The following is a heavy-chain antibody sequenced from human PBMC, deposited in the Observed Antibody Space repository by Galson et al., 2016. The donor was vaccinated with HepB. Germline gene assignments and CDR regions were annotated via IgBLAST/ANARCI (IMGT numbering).Heavy chain of an antibody. CDR3: ARGGGSYYEY. CDR2: ISPYNGDT. Sequence: SVKVSCKASGYTFTSYGISWVRQAPGQGLESMGWISPYNGDTNYAQKLQGRVTMTTDTSMSTAYVELRSLRSDDTAVYYCARGGGSYYEYWGQGTLVTVSS. V-gene: IGHV1-18*01. J-gene: IGHJ4*02. D-gene: IGHD1-26*01. CDR1: GYTFTSYG.